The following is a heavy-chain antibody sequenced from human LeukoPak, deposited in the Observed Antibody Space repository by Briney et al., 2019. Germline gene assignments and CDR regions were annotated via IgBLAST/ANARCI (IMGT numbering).Heavy chain of an antibody. Sequence: ASVKVSCKASGYTFTSYYIHWVRQAPGQGLEWMGMINPSGGTTSYAQKFQGRVTMTRDTSTSTVYMELSSLRSEDTAVHYCARARPYYTYFDYWGQGTLVTVSS. CDR2: INPSGGTT. V-gene: IGHV1-46*01. CDR1: GYTFTSYY. CDR3: ARARPYYTYFDY. J-gene: IGHJ4*02. D-gene: IGHD3-3*01.